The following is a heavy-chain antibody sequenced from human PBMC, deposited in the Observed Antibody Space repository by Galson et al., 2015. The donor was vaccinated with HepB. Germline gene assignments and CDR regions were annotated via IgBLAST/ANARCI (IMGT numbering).Heavy chain of an antibody. CDR2: TNIINGKS. D-gene: IGHD3-9*01. CDR1: GYTVSNYD. Sequence: SVKVSCKASGYTVSNYDINWLRQAPGHGPEWVGWTNIINGKSGSAQKFQGRVTMTRNTSMSTAYMELSSLRSEDTAVYYCAMTLRYLAGWDWYFDLWGRGTLVTVSS. CDR3: AMTLRYLAGWDWYFDL. J-gene: IGHJ2*01. V-gene: IGHV1-8*01.